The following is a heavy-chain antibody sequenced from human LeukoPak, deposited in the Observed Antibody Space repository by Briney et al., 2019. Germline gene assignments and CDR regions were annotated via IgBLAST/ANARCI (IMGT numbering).Heavy chain of an antibody. V-gene: IGHV4-34*01. CDR2: INHSGST. J-gene: IGHJ4*02. CDR3: AREAVDDY. D-gene: IGHD2-15*01. Sequence: SETLSLTCAVYGGSFSGYYWSWIRQPPGKGLEWIGEINHSGSTNYNPSLKRRVTISVDTSKNQFSLKLSSVTAADTAVYYCAREAVDDYWGQGTLVTVSS. CDR1: GGSFSGYY.